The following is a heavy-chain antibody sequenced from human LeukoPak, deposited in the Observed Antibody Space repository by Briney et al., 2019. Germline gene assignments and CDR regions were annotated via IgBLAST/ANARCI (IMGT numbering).Heavy chain of an antibody. J-gene: IGHJ5*02. CDR2: IYYSGST. D-gene: IGHD2-8*02. Sequence: SETLSLTCTVSGGSISGGGYYWSWIRQHPGKGLEWIGYIYYSGSTYYNPSLKSRVTISVDTSKNQFSLKLSSVTAADTAVYYCARDATGGYGWFDPWGQGTLVTVSS. CDR3: ARDATGGYGWFDP. CDR1: GGSISGGGYY. V-gene: IGHV4-31*03.